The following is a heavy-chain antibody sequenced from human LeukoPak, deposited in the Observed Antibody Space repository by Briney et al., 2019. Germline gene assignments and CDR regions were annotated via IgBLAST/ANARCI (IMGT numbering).Heavy chain of an antibody. CDR2: INHSGST. CDR1: GGSFSGYY. D-gene: IGHD3-16*02. Sequence: SETLSLTCAVYGGSFSGYYWSWIRQPPGKGLEWIGEINHSGSTSYNPSLKSRVTISVDTSKNQFSLKLSSVTAADTAVYYCAREGRAYYDYVWGSYRSHYFDYWGQGTLVTVSS. V-gene: IGHV4-34*01. CDR3: AREGRAYYDYVWGSYRSHYFDY. J-gene: IGHJ4*02.